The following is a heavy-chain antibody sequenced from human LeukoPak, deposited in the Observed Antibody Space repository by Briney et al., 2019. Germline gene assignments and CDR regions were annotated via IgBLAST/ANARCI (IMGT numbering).Heavy chain of an antibody. V-gene: IGHV1-18*01. Sequence: ASVKVSCKASGYIFTSYAISWVRQAPGQGLEWMGWISVYNGNTNYAQKLQGRVTMTADTSTTTAYMELRSLRSDDTAVYYCARGYCSSATCRHFNYWGQGALVTVSS. CDR2: ISVYNGNT. J-gene: IGHJ4*02. CDR3: ARGYCSSATCRHFNY. D-gene: IGHD2-2*01. CDR1: GYIFTSYA.